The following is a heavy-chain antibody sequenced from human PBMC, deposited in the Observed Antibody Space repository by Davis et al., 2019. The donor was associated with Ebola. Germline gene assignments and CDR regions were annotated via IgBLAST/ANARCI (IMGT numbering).Heavy chain of an antibody. CDR1: GFTFSNAW. J-gene: IGHJ4*02. D-gene: IGHD6-13*01. Sequence: PGGSLRLSCTASGFTFSNAWMSWVRQAPGKGLEWVGRIKSKTDGGTADYAAPVKTRFTISRDDSKNTLYLQMNSLKSEVTAVYYCTRTPAAGLWGQGTLVTVSS. V-gene: IGHV3-15*01. CDR3: TRTPAAGL. CDR2: IKSKTDGGTA.